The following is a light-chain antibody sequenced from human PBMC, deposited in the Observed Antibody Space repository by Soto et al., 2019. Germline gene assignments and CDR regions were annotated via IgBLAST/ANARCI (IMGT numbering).Light chain of an antibody. V-gene: IGKV1-5*01. CDR3: QQYKSWT. Sequence: DIQMTQSPSTLSASVGDRVTITGRASQSISSCLAWYQQKPGKAPKLLIYDASSLPSGVPSRFSGSGSGTEFLLNLSSLQPDDLATYYCQQYKSWTFGQGTKVEI. J-gene: IGKJ1*01. CDR1: QSISSC. CDR2: DAS.